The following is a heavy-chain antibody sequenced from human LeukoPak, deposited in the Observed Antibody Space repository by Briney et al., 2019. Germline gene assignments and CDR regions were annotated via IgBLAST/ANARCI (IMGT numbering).Heavy chain of an antibody. CDR2: IYYSGST. J-gene: IGHJ4*02. CDR3: ARVDCSGGSCYSFDY. D-gene: IGHD2-15*01. Sequence: SETLSLTCTVSGGSFSSYYWNWLRQPPGKGLEWMGYIYYSGSTNCNPSLKSRVTISVDTSKNQFSLKLSSVTAADTAVYYCARVDCSGGSCYSFDYWGQGTLVTVSS. V-gene: IGHV4-59*01. CDR1: GGSFSSYY.